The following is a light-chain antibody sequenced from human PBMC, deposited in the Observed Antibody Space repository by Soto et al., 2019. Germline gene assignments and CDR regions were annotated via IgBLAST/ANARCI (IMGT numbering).Light chain of an antibody. CDR2: GIS. Sequence: EIVMTQSPATLSASPGDRATLSCRASQSVNSNYLAWYQQKPGQAPRLLIYGISKRATDIPDRFSGSGSGTEFTLTISSLQPEDFATYYCQQHGQWPITFGQGTRLEIK. V-gene: IGKV3D-15*01. J-gene: IGKJ5*01. CDR1: QSVNSN. CDR3: QQHGQWPIT.